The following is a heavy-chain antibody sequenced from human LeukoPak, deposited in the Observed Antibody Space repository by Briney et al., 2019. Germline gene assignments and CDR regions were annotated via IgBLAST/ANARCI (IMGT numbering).Heavy chain of an antibody. CDR3: AKSTDIVVVPGTIEDY. CDR2: ISSSGGST. D-gene: IGHD2-2*01. Sequence: GGYLRLSCAASGFTFSSYAMSWVRQAPGKGLEWVSAISSSGGSTYYADSVKGRFTISRDNSKNTLYLQMNSLRAEDTAVYYCAKSTDIVVVPGTIEDYWGQGTLVTVSS. J-gene: IGHJ4*02. V-gene: IGHV3-23*01. CDR1: GFTFSSYA.